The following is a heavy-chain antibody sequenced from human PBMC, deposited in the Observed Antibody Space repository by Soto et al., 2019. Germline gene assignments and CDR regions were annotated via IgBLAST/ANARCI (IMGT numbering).Heavy chain of an antibody. Sequence: SVKVSCKASVGTFSSYAISWVRQAPGQGLEWVGGIIPIFGTANYAQKFQGRVTITADESTSTAYMELSSLRSEDTAVYYCARDVGCGGDCYYHPYYYYGMDAWGQGTMVTVSS. J-gene: IGHJ6*02. CDR1: VGTFSSYA. CDR2: IIPIFGTA. CDR3: ARDVGCGGDCYYHPYYYYGMDA. D-gene: IGHD2-21*02. V-gene: IGHV1-69*13.